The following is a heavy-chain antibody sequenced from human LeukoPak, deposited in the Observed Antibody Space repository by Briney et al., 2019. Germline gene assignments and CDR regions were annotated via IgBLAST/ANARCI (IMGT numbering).Heavy chain of an antibody. Sequence: SETLSLTCTASGGSISSYYWSWIRQPPGKGLEWIGYIYYSGSTNYNPSLKSRVTISVDTSKNQFSLKLSSVTAADTAVYYCARVRYGDRFDYWGQGTLVTVSS. V-gene: IGHV4-59*01. CDR1: GGSISSYY. J-gene: IGHJ4*02. D-gene: IGHD4-17*01. CDR3: ARVRYGDRFDY. CDR2: IYYSGST.